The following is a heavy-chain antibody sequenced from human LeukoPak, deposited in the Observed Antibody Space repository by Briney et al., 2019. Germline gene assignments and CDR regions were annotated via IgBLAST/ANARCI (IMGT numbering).Heavy chain of an antibody. CDR3: ARDHPGGAAANRGWFDP. Sequence: SETLSLTCAVYGGSFSGYYWSWIRQPPGKGLEWNGEINHSGSTNYNPSLKSRVTISVDTSKNQFSLKLSSVTAADTAVYYCARDHPGGAAANRGWFDPWGQGTLVTVSS. J-gene: IGHJ5*02. D-gene: IGHD6-13*01. CDR1: GGSFSGYY. V-gene: IGHV4-34*01. CDR2: INHSGST.